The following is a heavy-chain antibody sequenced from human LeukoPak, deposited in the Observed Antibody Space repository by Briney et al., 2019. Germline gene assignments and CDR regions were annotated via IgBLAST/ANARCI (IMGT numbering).Heavy chain of an antibody. CDR1: GFTFSSLL. D-gene: IGHD2-21*01. V-gene: IGHV3-74*01. J-gene: IGHJ4*02. Sequence: GALRISCSALGFTFSSLLVDWVRPASREGAMLVSPICWDGRTARSASYADSVTGRFTMSRDNAKNTLYLQMNSLRAEDTAVYYCVRDVWGDRDGYFDYWGQGTLVTVSS. CDR2: ICWDGRTA. CDR3: VRDVWGDRDGYFDY.